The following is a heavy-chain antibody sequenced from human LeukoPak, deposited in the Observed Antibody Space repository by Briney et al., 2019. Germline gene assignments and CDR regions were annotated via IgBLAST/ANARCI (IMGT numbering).Heavy chain of an antibody. J-gene: IGHJ3*02. V-gene: IGHV1-2*02. CDR2: INPNSGGT. Sequence: ASVKVSCKASGYTFTGYYMHWVRQAPGQGLEWMGWINPNSGGTNYAQKFQGRVTMTRDTSISTAYMELSRLRSDDTAVYYCARFGSKIQVRFLEWSLSLDIWGQGTMVTVSS. D-gene: IGHD3-3*01. CDR3: ARFGSKIQVRFLEWSLSLDI. CDR1: GYTFTGYY.